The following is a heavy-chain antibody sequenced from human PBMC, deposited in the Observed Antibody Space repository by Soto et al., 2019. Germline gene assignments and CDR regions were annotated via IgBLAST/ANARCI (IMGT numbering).Heavy chain of an antibody. CDR1: GFTFSSYA. Sequence: EVQLLESGGGLVQPGGSLRLSCAASGFTFSSYAMSWVRQAPGKGLEWVSAISGRGGSTYYADSVKGRFTISRHKSKNTLYLQMISMRAEDPAVGYGVRRSRGWYVDYLGQGTLGSVSS. CDR3: VRRSRGWYVDY. J-gene: IGHJ4*02. V-gene: IGHV3-23*01. D-gene: IGHD6-19*01. CDR2: ISGRGGST.